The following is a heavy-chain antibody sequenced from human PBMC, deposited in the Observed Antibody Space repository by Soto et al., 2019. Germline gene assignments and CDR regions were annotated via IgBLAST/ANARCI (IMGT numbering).Heavy chain of an antibody. CDR1: GGSISSSNW. Sequence: QVQLQESGPGLVKPSGTLSLTCAVSGGSISSSNWWSWVRQPPGKGLEWIEEIYHSGSTNYNPSLKSRVTITVDKSKNQFSLKLSSVTAADTAVYYCARGVVGARNHLNKYYFDYWGQGTLVTVSS. CDR3: ARGVVGARNHLNKYYFDY. D-gene: IGHD1-26*01. V-gene: IGHV4-4*02. CDR2: IYHSGST. J-gene: IGHJ4*02.